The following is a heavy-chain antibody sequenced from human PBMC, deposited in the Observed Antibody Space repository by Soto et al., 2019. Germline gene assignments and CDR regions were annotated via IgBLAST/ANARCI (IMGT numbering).Heavy chain of an antibody. J-gene: IGHJ4*02. Sequence: QVQLVESGGGVVQPGRSLRLSCAASGFTVSSYGMHWVRQAPGKGLEWVAVICYDGSNKYYADSVKGRFTISRDNYKNTLYLQMNSLRAEDTAVYYCGRDPGLYCSGGSCFGSYFDYWGQGPLVTVSS. CDR2: ICYDGSNK. D-gene: IGHD2-15*01. V-gene: IGHV3-33*01. CDR3: GRDPGLYCSGGSCFGSYFDY. CDR1: GFTVSSYG.